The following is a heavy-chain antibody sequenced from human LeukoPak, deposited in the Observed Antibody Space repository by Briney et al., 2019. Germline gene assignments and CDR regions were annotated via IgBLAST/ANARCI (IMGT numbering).Heavy chain of an antibody. D-gene: IGHD4-17*01. CDR2: INPNSGGT. CDR1: GYTFTGYY. V-gene: IGHV1-2*02. J-gene: IGHJ2*01. Sequence: ASVKVSCKASGYTFTGYYMHWVRQAPGQGLEWMGWINPNSGGTNYAQKFQGRVTMTRDTSISTAYMELSRLRSDDTAVYYCARRYDYGDYWYFDLWGRGTLVTVSS. CDR3: ARRYDYGDYWYFDL.